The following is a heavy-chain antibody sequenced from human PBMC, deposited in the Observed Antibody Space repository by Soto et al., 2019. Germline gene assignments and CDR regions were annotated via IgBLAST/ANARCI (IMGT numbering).Heavy chain of an antibody. V-gene: IGHV2-5*02. CDR2: IYWDDDK. Sequence: QITLKESGPTLVKPTQTLTLTCTFSGFSLSTSGVGVGWIRQPPGKALEWLALIYWDDDKRYSPSLKSRLTITKDTTKSQLVLTMTNMDPVDTATYYCAHFQSTMRYFDYWGQGTLVTVSS. D-gene: IGHD3-10*01. J-gene: IGHJ4*02. CDR1: GFSLSTSGVG. CDR3: AHFQSTMRYFDY.